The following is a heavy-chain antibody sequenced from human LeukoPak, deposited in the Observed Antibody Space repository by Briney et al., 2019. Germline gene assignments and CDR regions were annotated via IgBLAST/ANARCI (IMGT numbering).Heavy chain of an antibody. Sequence: ASVKVSCKASGYTFTNYGISWVRQAPGQGLEWMGWISTYNSNTNYAQRLQGRVTMTTDTSTSTAYMELRSLRSDDTAVYYCATAPSYYYDSSGYTYFDYWGQGTLVTVSS. CDR2: ISTYNSNT. CDR1: GYTFTNYG. V-gene: IGHV1-18*01. D-gene: IGHD3-22*01. CDR3: ATAPSYYYDSSGYTYFDY. J-gene: IGHJ4*02.